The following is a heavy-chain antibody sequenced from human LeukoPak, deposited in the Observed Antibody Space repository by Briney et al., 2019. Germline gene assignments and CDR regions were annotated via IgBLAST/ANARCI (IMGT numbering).Heavy chain of an antibody. J-gene: IGHJ4*02. Sequence: GASVKVSCKASGYTFTSYAMHWVRQAPRQRLEWMGSINAGNGNTKYSQKFQGRVTITRDTSASTAYMELRSLRSDDTAVYYCARDLERGGIAAPPLDYWGQGTPVTVSS. V-gene: IGHV1-3*01. D-gene: IGHD6-13*01. CDR3: ARDLERGGIAAPPLDY. CDR1: GYTFTSYA. CDR2: INAGNGNT.